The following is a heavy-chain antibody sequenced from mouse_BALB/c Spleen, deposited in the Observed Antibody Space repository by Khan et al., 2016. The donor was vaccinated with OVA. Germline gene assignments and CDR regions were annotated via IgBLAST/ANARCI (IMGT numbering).Heavy chain of an antibody. V-gene: IGHV3-8*02. Sequence: EVQLQESGPSLVKPSQTLSLTCSVTGDSITSGFWNWIRKFPGNKFEYLGYITYSGNIYCNPSLKSRISITRDTSKSQYYLQLNSVTTEDTATYYCARSYGSWAMDYWGQGTSVTVSS. CDR2: ITYSGNI. D-gene: IGHD1-1*01. CDR1: GDSITSGF. CDR3: ARSYGSWAMDY. J-gene: IGHJ4*01.